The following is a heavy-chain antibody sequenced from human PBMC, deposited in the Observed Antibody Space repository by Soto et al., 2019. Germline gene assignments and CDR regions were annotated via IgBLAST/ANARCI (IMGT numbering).Heavy chain of an antibody. Sequence: QVQLQESGPGLVKPSETLSLTCTVSGGSISSYYWSWIRQHPGKGLEWIGYIYYSGSTNYNPSLKSRVTLSVDTSKGQFSLKLRSVSAADPAVYYCVSNTHVSSGSQFASWGQGTRVTVSS. J-gene: IGHJ4*02. V-gene: IGHV4-59*01. CDR1: GGSISSYY. CDR2: IYYSGST. D-gene: IGHD6-13*01. CDR3: VSNTHVSSGSQFAS.